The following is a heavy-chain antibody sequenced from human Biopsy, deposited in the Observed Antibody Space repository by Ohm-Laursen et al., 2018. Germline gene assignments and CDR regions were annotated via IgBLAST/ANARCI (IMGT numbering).Heavy chain of an antibody. CDR2: LNPVSGNS. Sequence: GASVKVPCKASGYTFTSYDITWVRQASGQGPEWIGWLNPVSGNSNFGQKFRGRVTMTSDTSIGTAYMELSSLGSEDTAAYYCARAVRNQMVSEYWGQGTLVTVSS. V-gene: IGHV1-8*01. D-gene: IGHD2-8*01. CDR1: GYTFTSYD. J-gene: IGHJ4*02. CDR3: ARAVRNQMVSEY.